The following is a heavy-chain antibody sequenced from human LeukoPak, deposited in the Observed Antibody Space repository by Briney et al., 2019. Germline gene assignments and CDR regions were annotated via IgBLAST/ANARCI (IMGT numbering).Heavy chain of an antibody. V-gene: IGHV3-21*01. Sequence: PGGSLRLSCEASGFTFSDYSMKWVRQAPGKALEWVSSISGNSHHIYYADPVKGRFTISRDNAYRSLYLQMDSLRVEDTAVYYCASGTIVGARGADNWGQGALVTVSS. D-gene: IGHD1-26*01. J-gene: IGHJ4*02. CDR1: GFTFSDYS. CDR2: ISGNSHHI. CDR3: ASGTIVGARGADN.